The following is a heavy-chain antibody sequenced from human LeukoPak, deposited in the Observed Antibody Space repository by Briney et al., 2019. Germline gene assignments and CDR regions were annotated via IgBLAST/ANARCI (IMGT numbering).Heavy chain of an antibody. CDR1: GGSISSSSYY. CDR3: ARDLITGATGGDDY. CDR2: IYYSGST. J-gene: IGHJ4*02. D-gene: IGHD1-26*01. Sequence: SETLSLTCTVSGGSISSSSYYWGWIRQPPGKGLEWIGSIYYSGSTYHNPSLKSRVTISVDTSKNQFSLKLSSVTAADTAVYYCARDLITGATGGDDYWGQGTLVTVSS. V-gene: IGHV4-39*07.